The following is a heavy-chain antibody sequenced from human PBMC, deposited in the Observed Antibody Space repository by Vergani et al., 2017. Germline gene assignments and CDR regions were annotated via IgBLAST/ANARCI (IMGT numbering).Heavy chain of an antibody. J-gene: IGHJ5*02. CDR3: TRXWAVVAANNWFDP. CDR1: GMSTSNNNYY. V-gene: IGHV4-39*01. CDR2: IYDSRNN. Sequence: QLHLQESGPRLVKPSETPAPTFSLPGMSTSNNNYYWGWIRQPPGKGLEWIGSIYDSRNNNYSPSLKSRVSISVDTSKNQFSLYLTSVTAADTAVYYCTRXWAVVAANNWFDPWGQGTLVTVSS. D-gene: IGHD2-15*01.